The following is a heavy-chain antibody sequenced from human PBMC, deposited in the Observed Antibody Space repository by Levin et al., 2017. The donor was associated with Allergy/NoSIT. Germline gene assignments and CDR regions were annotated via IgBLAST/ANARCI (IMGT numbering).Heavy chain of an antibody. Sequence: GESLKISCKASGYTFTSYGISWVRQAPGQGLEWMGWISAYNGNTNYAQKLQGRVTMTTDTSTSTAYMELRSLRSDDTAVYYCAREGYGGKIDYWGQGTLVTVSS. J-gene: IGHJ4*02. CDR2: ISAYNGNT. CDR1: GYTFTSYG. D-gene: IGHD4-23*01. V-gene: IGHV1-18*01. CDR3: AREGYGGKIDY.